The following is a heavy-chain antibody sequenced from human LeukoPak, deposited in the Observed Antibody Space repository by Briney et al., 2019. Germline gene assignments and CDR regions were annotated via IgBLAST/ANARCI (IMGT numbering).Heavy chain of an antibody. CDR2: ISGSSSDI. CDR3: AGYGGSYPYYMDV. CDR1: EFTFRSYS. J-gene: IGHJ6*03. Sequence: GGSLRLSCAGSEFTFRSYSMHWVRQAPGKGLEWVSSISGSSSDIYYADSVRGRFTISRDNSKNTLYLQMNSLRAEDTAVYYCAGYGGSYPYYMDVWGKGTTVTISS. D-gene: IGHD1-26*01. V-gene: IGHV3-21*01.